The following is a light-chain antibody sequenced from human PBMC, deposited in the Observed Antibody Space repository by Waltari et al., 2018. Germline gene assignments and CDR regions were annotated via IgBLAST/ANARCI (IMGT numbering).Light chain of an antibody. CDR3: ASRGASKV. Sequence: QSALTQPPSASGSPGQSVTISCTGTSSDVGAYKYVSWYQQHPGKAPKLLIYEGSKRAPGVPDRFSGSKSGNTASLTVSGLQAEDEADYYCASRGASKVFGGGTKLTVL. J-gene: IGLJ2*01. CDR2: EGS. CDR1: SSDVGAYKY. V-gene: IGLV2-8*01.